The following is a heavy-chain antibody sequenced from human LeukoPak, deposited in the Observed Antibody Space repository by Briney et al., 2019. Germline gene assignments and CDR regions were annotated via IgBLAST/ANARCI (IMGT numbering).Heavy chain of an antibody. V-gene: IGHV4-39*07. Sequence: SETLSLTCTVSGDSIRKSRYYWGWIRQPPGKGLEWIGSIYYGGTTYYNPSLKSRVTISVDTSKNQFSLKVTSVTAADTAVYYCARDPSSSSDSDYWAREPWSPSPQ. J-gene: IGHJ4*02. D-gene: IGHD6-6*01. CDR1: GDSIRKSRYY. CDR2: IYYGGTT. CDR3: ARDPSSSSDSDY.